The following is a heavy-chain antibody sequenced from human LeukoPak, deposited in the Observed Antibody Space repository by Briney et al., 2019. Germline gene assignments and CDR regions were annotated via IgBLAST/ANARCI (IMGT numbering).Heavy chain of an antibody. CDR3: ARELVPPGAFDI. J-gene: IGHJ3*02. CDR2: IYYSGST. Sequence: SETLSLTCTVSGGSISSYYWSWIWQPPGKGLEWIGYIYYSGSTYYNPSLKSRVTISVDTSKNQFSLKLSSVTAADTAVYYCARELVPPGAFDIWGQGTMVTVSS. V-gene: IGHV4-59*12. CDR1: GGSISSYY.